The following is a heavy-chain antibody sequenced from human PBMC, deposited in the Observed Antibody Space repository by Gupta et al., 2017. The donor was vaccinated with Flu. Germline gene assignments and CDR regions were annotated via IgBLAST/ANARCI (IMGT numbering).Heavy chain of an antibody. V-gene: IGHV3-23*01. D-gene: IGHD2-8*01. CDR1: GFTFSSYA. CDR2: ISGCGGST. J-gene: IGHJ4*02. Sequence: EVQLLESGGGLVQPGGSLRLSCAASGFTFSSYAMSWVRQAPGKGLEWVSAISGCGGSTYYADSVKGRFTISRDNSKNTLYLQMNSLRAEDTAVYYCAKDGYCTNGVCSYYFDYWGQGTLVTVSS. CDR3: AKDGYCTNGVCSYYFDY.